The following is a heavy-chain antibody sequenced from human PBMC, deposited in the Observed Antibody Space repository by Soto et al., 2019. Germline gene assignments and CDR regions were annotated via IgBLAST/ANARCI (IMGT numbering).Heavy chain of an antibody. Sequence: PRLSCAASGFTFSSYEMNWVRQAPGKGLEWVSYISSSGSTIYYADSVKGRFTISRDNAKNSLYLQMNSLRAEDTAVYYCARDQCSSTSCFYYYYYGMDVWGQGTTFTVSS. CDR3: ARDQCSSTSCFYYYYYGMDV. CDR1: GFTFSSYE. V-gene: IGHV3-48*03. CDR2: ISSSGSTI. J-gene: IGHJ6*02. D-gene: IGHD2-2*01.